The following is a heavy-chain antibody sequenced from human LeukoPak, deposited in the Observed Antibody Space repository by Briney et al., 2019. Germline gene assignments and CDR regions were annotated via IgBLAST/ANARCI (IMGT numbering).Heavy chain of an antibody. D-gene: IGHD2-15*01. V-gene: IGHV3-30*01. CDR3: AREPPAELVAAFDY. J-gene: IGHJ4*02. CDR2: ISYDGSNK. Sequence: GGSLRLSCAVSGFTFSSYAMHWVRQAPGKGLEWVAVISYDGSNKYYADSVKGRFTISRDNSKSTLYLQMNSLRAEDTAVYYCAREPPAELVAAFDYWGQGTLVTVSS. CDR1: GFTFSSYA.